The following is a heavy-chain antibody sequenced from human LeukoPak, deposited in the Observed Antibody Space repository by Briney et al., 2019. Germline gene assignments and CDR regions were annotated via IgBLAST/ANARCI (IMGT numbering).Heavy chain of an antibody. CDR2: ISGSGDVT. CDR3: ARDRSWDSSTYYSEYFLH. J-gene: IGHJ1*01. V-gene: IGHV3-23*01. D-gene: IGHD2-2*01. Sequence: PGGSLRLSCAASGFTFRNYAMSWVRQAPGEGLEWVSAISGSGDVTYYADPVKGRFTIYRDNAKNTLYLLMNSLRAEDTAIYYCARDRSWDSSTYYSEYFLHWGQGSLVSVSA. CDR1: GFTFRNYA.